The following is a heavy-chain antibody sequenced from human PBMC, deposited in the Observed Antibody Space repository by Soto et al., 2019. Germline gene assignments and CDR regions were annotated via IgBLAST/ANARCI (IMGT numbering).Heavy chain of an antibody. D-gene: IGHD4-4*01. J-gene: IGHJ3*02. CDR3: AKDLPTVTHWNYDAFDI. CDR2: ISGSGGST. V-gene: IGHV3-23*01. CDR1: GFTFSSYA. Sequence: PGGSLRLSCAASGFTFSSYAMSWVRQAPGKGLEWVSAISGSGGSTYYADSVKGRFTISRDNSKNTLYLQMNSLRAEDTAVYYCAKDLPTVTHWNYDAFDIWGQGTMVTVSS.